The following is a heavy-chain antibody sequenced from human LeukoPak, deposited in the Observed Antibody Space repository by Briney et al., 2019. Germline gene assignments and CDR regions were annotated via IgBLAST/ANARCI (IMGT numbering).Heavy chain of an antibody. V-gene: IGHV1-8*01. J-gene: IGHJ5*02. D-gene: IGHD3-3*01. CDR2: MNPNSGNT. Sequence: ASVKVSCKASGYTFTSYDINWVRQATGQGLGWMGWMNPNSGNTGYAQKFQGRVTMTRNTSISTAYMELSSLRSEDTAVYYCAREGGGRIITIFGVVSKPYNWFDPWGQGTLVTVSS. CDR1: GYTFTSYD. CDR3: AREGGGRIITIFGVVSKPYNWFDP.